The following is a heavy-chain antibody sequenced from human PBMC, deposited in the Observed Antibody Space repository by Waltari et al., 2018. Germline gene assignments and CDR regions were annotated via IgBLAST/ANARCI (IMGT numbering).Heavy chain of an antibody. Sequence: QLQLQESGPGLVKTSETLSLTCSVSGGSITSNRHYWGWIRQPPGQGLEGIGTIAYAGATYSSPSLNSLVAVSRDTSKNQWSLTLGSVTASDTAVYYCATYIGASGGTAAFDVWGQGAMVTVSS. D-gene: IGHD5-12*01. CDR3: ATYIGASGGTAAFDV. V-gene: IGHV4-39*01. CDR2: IAYAGAT. CDR1: GGSITSNRHY. J-gene: IGHJ3*01.